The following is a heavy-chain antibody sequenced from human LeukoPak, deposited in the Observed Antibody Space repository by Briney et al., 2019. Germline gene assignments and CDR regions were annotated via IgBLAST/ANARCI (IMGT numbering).Heavy chain of an antibody. D-gene: IGHD3/OR15-3a*01. Sequence: KPSETLSLTCTVSGGSISSYYWSWIRQPPGKALEWFGYIYYSGTTNYNLSLKSRVTMSLDTSKNQLSLKLRSVTAYDTAVLYGARLHGTGLLFDYWGQGTLVTVSS. CDR3: ARLHGTGLLFDY. CDR2: IYYSGTT. V-gene: IGHV4-59*08. CDR1: GGSISSYY. J-gene: IGHJ4*02.